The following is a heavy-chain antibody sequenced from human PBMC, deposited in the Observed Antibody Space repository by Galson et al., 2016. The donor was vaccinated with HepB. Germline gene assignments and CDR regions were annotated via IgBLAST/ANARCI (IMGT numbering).Heavy chain of an antibody. CDR2: ISGYNGNT. D-gene: IGHD1-14*01. CDR3: ARDDGGTVTPEY. CDR1: GYTFTNNG. V-gene: IGHV1-18*01. Sequence: SVKVSCKASGYTFTNNGISWVRQAPGQGLEWMGWISGYNGNTNYAQKLQGRVTMTTDTSTSTAYMELMSLRSDDTAVYYCARDDGGTVTPEYWGQGTLVTVSS. J-gene: IGHJ4*02.